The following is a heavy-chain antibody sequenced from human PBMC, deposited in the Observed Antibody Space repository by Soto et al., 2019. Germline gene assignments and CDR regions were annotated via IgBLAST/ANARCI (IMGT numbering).Heavy chain of an antibody. CDR2: IYPGDSDT. Sequence: RGESLKISCKGSGYSFTSYWIGWVRQMPGKGLEWMGIIYPGDSDTRYSPSFQGQVTISADKSISTAYLQWSSLKASDTAMYYCARTTVTTNDAFDIWGQGTMVTVSS. CDR3: ARTTVTTNDAFDI. CDR1: GYSFTSYW. V-gene: IGHV5-51*01. J-gene: IGHJ3*02. D-gene: IGHD4-17*01.